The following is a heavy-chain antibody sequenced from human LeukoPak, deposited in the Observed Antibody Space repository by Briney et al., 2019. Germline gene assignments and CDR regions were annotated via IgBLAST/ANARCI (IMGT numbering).Heavy chain of an antibody. J-gene: IGHJ4*02. CDR3: AKMDSSGYTYFDY. CDR1: GFTFSSYW. D-gene: IGHD3-22*01. V-gene: IGHV3-74*01. Sequence: GGSLRLSCAASGFTFSSYWMHWVRQAPGKGLVWVSRINSDGRSTGYADSVKGRFTISRDNAKNTLYLQMNSLRAEDTAVYFCAKMDSSGYTYFDYWGQGTLVTVSS. CDR2: INSDGRST.